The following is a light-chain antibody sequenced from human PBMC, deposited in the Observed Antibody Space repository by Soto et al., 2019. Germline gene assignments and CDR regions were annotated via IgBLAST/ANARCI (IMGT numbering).Light chain of an antibody. CDR1: QSARST. CDR2: DAS. J-gene: IGKJ5*01. V-gene: IGKV3-11*01. Sequence: EIVMTQSPATLSVYPGERATLSCRASQSARSTLAWYQQKPGQAPRLLIYDASNRATGIPARFSGSGSGTDFTLTISSLEPEDFAVYYCQQRSNWPPITFGQGTRLEIK. CDR3: QQRSNWPPIT.